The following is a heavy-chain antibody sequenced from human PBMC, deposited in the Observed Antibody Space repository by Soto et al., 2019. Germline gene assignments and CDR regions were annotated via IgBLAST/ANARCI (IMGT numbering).Heavy chain of an antibody. V-gene: IGHV3-64D*08. J-gene: IGHJ4*02. CDR3: VKESAESSSWYFISVLTPTEFDY. CDR2: ISSNGGST. CDR1: GFTFSSYA. Sequence: GGSLRLSCSASGFTFSSYAMHWVRQAPGKGLEYVSAISSNGGSTYYADSVKGRFTISRDNSKNTLYLQMNSQRAEDTAVYYCVKESAESSSWYFISVLTPTEFDYWGQGTLVTVSS. D-gene: IGHD6-13*01.